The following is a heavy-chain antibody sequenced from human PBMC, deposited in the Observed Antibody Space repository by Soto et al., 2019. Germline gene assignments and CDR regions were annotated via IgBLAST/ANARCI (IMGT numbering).Heavy chain of an antibody. CDR3: AREDSSSKGIDY. J-gene: IGHJ4*02. D-gene: IGHD6-6*01. CDR1: GYTFTSYD. Sequence: AASVKVSCKASGYTFTSYDINWVRQATGQGLEWMGWMNPNSGNTGYAQKFQGRVTMTRNTSISTAYMELSSLRSEDTAAYYCAREDSSSKGIDYWGQGTLVTVSS. CDR2: MNPNSGNT. V-gene: IGHV1-8*01.